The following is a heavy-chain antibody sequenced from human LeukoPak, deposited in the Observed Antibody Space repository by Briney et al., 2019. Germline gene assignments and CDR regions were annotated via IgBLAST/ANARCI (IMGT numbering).Heavy chain of an antibody. CDR1: GLTFSNNW. J-gene: IGHJ4*02. CDR2: INQDGSER. V-gene: IGHV3-7*01. D-gene: IGHD6-19*01. Sequence: GGSLRLSCAVSGLTFSNNWMTWVRQAPGKGLEWLASINQDGSERNYVDSVKGRFTISRDNAKNSPYLQMNNLRAEDTAVYYCARDDDSGWCSDHWGQGTLVTVSS. CDR3: ARDDDSGWCSDH.